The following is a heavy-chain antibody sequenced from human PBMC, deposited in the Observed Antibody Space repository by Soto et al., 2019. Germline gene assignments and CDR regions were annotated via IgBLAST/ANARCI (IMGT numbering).Heavy chain of an antibody. Sequence: SETLSLTCTVSGGSLGSYYWSWIRQPPGKGLEWIGYVFYTGRANYNASLKSRVSISLDTSNYQFSLKLSSVTAADTAVYYCARASTAIRYYYGMDVWGQGTTVTVSS. CDR1: GGSLGSYY. D-gene: IGHD5-18*01. V-gene: IGHV4-59*01. J-gene: IGHJ6*02. CDR2: VFYTGRA. CDR3: ARASTAIRYYYGMDV.